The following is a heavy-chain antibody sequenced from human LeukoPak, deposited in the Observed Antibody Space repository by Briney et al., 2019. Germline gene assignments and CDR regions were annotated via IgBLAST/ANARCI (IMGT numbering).Heavy chain of an antibody. Sequence: ASVKVSCKTSGYTFTGYYMHWVRQAPGQGLEWMGWINANSGASDCAQKFQGRVSLTRDTSFSTAYMELSRLRSDDTAVYYCAREGSLPPNFDYWGQGTLVTVSS. CDR3: AREGSLPPNFDY. J-gene: IGHJ4*02. CDR2: INANSGAS. V-gene: IGHV1-2*02. CDR1: GYTFTGYY. D-gene: IGHD3-10*01.